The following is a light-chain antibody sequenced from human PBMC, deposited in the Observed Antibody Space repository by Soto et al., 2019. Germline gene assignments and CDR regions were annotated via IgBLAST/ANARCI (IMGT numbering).Light chain of an antibody. CDR2: SAS. CDR1: QTINTD. J-gene: IGKJ2*01. V-gene: IGKV1-39*01. CDR3: RQSAGVHRT. Sequence: DIQMTQSPSSLSASVGGGVTITCRASQTINTDLNWYQQKQWKAPKLLIHSASSLESGVPLRFSRSGSGTDFALAISSLQPEDFANYYGRQSAGVHRTFGYGTQVQVK.